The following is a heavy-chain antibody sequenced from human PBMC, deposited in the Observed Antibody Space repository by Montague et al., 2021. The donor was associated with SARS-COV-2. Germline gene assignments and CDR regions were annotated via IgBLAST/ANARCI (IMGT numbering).Heavy chain of an antibody. CDR3: ERDTRITMIVVVQGYGMDV. J-gene: IGHJ6*02. CDR2: IYYSGST. CDR1: GGSISSSSYY. D-gene: IGHD3-22*01. V-gene: IGHV4-39*07. Sequence: SETLSLTCTVSGGSISSSSYYWGWIRQPPGKGLEWIGSIYYSGSTYYNPSLKSRVTISVDTSKNHFSLKLSSVTAADTAVYYCERDTRITMIVVVQGYGMDVWGQGTTVTVSS.